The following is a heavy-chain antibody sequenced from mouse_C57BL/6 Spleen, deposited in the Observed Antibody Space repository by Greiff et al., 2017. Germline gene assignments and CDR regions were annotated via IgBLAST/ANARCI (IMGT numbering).Heavy chain of an antibody. CDR2: INPSTGDT. CDR3: ARRATVVPYYAMDY. J-gene: IGHJ4*01. CDR1: GYSFTGYY. Sequence: EVQLQQSGPELVKPGASVKISCKASGYSFTGYYMNWVKQSPEKSLEWIGEINPSTGDTTYNQKFKAKATLTVDKSSSTAYMQLKSLTSEDSAVYYCARRATVVPYYAMDYWGKGTSVTVSS. D-gene: IGHD1-1*01. V-gene: IGHV1-42*01.